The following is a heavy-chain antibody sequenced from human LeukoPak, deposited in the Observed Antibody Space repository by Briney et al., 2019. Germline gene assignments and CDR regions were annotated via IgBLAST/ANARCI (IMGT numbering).Heavy chain of an antibody. V-gene: IGHV3-23*01. CDR2: ILQDGETT. CDR1: GFSFTTSM. J-gene: IGHJ4*02. CDR3: TKRDGQSFDY. D-gene: IGHD5-24*01. Sequence: GGSLRLSCAASGFSFTTSMMSWVRRVPGQGLEWVSTILQDGETTFYADSVRGSFTISRDNFKDTLFLEMSSLRAEDTAIYYCTKRDGQSFDYWGQGALVTVSS.